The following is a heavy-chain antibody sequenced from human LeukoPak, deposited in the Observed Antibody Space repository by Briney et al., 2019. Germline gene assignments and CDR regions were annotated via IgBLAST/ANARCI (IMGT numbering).Heavy chain of an antibody. CDR2: IYYSGST. J-gene: IGHJ6*03. Sequence: SETLSLTCTVSGGSISSYYWSWIRQPPGKGLEWIGYIYYSGSTNYNPSLKSRVTISVDTSKNQFSLKLSSVTAADTAVYYCARSALTLTVYYMDVWGKGTTVTISS. D-gene: IGHD4-17*01. CDR3: ARSALTLTVYYMDV. V-gene: IGHV4-59*08. CDR1: GGSISSYY.